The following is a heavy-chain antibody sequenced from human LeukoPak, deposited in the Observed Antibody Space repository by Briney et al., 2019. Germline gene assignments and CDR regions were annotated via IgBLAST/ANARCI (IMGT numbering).Heavy chain of an antibody. CDR1: GFTVSSNY. Sequence: PGGSLRLSCAASGFTVSSNYMSWVRQAPGKGLEWVSVIYSGGSTYYADSVKGRFTISRDNSKNTLYLQMNSLRAEDTAVYYCASLVSSGYFDYWGQGTLVTVSS. CDR2: IYSGGST. D-gene: IGHD3-10*01. CDR3: ASLVSSGYFDY. J-gene: IGHJ4*02. V-gene: IGHV3-66*01.